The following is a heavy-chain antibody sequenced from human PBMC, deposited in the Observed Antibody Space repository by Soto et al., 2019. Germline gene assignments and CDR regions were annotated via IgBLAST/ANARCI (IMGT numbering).Heavy chain of an antibody. Sequence: PSETLSLTCTVSGGSISSGGHYWSWLRQPPGKGLEWIGYIYYTGSSYYNPSLKSRVTISVDTSKNQFSLKLSSVTAADTAVYYCARDQEIDYSNSFYYYYGLDVWGQGTSVTVSS. CDR2: IYYTGSS. CDR1: GGSISSGGHY. J-gene: IGHJ6*02. D-gene: IGHD6-6*01. V-gene: IGHV4-31*03. CDR3: ARDQEIDYSNSFYYYYGLDV.